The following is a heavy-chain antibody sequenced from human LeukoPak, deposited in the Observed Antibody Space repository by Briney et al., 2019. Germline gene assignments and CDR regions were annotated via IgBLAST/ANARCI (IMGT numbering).Heavy chain of an antibody. Sequence: GGSLRLSCAASGFTVSSNYMSWVRQAPGKGLEWVSYISSSGSTIYYADSVKGRFTISRDNAKNSLYLQMNSLRAEDTAVYYCARVLAGYGGNPHWGQGTLVTVSS. CDR2: ISSSGSTI. J-gene: IGHJ4*02. CDR1: GFTVSSNY. D-gene: IGHD4-23*01. V-gene: IGHV3-11*04. CDR3: ARVLAGYGGNPH.